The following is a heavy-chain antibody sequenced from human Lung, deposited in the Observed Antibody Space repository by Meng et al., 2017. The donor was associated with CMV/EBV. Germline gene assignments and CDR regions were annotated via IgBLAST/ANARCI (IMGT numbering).Heavy chain of an antibody. J-gene: IGHJ4*02. D-gene: IGHD6-13*01. V-gene: IGHV1-18*01. CDR1: GYTFTSYS. CDR3: ARLGARYSGSWQINY. CDR2: ISTYNGNT. Sequence: SGYTFTSYSIGWVRQAPGQGLEWMGWISTYNGNTNYAQKLQGRVTMTTDTSTSTAYMELRSLRSDDTAVYYCARLGARYSGSWQINYWGQGTLVTVSS.